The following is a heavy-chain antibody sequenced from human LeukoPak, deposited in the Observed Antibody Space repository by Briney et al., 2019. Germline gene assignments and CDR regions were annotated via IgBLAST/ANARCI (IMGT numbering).Heavy chain of an antibody. CDR2: ISAYNGNT. D-gene: IGHD3-10*01. Sequence: ASVKVSCKASGYTFTGYYMHWVRQAPGQGLEWMGWISAYNGNTNYAQKLQGRVTMTTDTSTSTAYMELRSLRSDDTAVYYCARDRFKTRGIDYWGQGTLVTVSS. CDR3: ARDRFKTRGIDY. V-gene: IGHV1-18*04. CDR1: GYTFTGYY. J-gene: IGHJ4*02.